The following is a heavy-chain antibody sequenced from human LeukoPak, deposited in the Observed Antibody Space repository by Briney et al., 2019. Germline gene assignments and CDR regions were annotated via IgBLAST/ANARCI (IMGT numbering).Heavy chain of an antibody. CDR1: GYSFTSYW. CDR2: IYPGDSDT. CDR3: ARLVAGYSSGWSGRGWFDP. Sequence: AGESLKISRKGSGYSFTSYWIGWVRQMPGKGLEWMGIIYPGDSDTRYSPSFQGQVTISADKSISTAYLQWSSLKASDTAMYYCARLVAGYSSGWSGRGWFDPWGQGTLVTVSS. V-gene: IGHV5-51*01. D-gene: IGHD6-19*01. J-gene: IGHJ5*02.